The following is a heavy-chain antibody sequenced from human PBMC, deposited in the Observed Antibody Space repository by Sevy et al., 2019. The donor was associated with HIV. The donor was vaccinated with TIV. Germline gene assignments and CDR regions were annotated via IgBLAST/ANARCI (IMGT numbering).Heavy chain of an antibody. Sequence: GGSLRLSCAASGFTFSNYGMHWVRQAPGKGLEWVAVISYDGSNKYYADSVKGRFTISRDNSKNTLYLQMNSLRTEDTAVYYCAKDRGGSYYTGRRFLGFDYWGQGTLVTVSS. CDR1: GFTFSNYG. CDR2: ISYDGSNK. J-gene: IGHJ4*02. CDR3: AKDRGGSYYTGRRFLGFDY. D-gene: IGHD1-26*01. V-gene: IGHV3-30*18.